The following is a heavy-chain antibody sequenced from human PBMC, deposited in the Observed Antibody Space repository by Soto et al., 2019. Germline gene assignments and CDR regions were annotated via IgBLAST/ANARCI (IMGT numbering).Heavy chain of an antibody. Sequence: GASVKVSCKASGYTFTSYGISWVRQAPGQGLEWMGWISAYNGNTNYAQKLQGRVTMTTDTSTSTAYMELRSLRSDDTAVYYCASEEYSYGHNRFDPWGQGNLVTVSS. D-gene: IGHD5-18*01. V-gene: IGHV1-18*04. J-gene: IGHJ5*02. CDR3: ASEEYSYGHNRFDP. CDR1: GYTFTSYG. CDR2: ISAYNGNT.